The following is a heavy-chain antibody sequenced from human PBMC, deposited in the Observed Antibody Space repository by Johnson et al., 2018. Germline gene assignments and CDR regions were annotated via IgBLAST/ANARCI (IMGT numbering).Heavy chain of an antibody. J-gene: IGHJ3*02. Sequence: VESGGSLRLSCAASGFTFSRYAMSWVRQAPGKGLKWVSLISGSGGKTFYLDSVKGRFTISRDNSKNTMYLQINNLRAEDTAVYYFAKNNVVDSVWPTAFDIWGQGTMVTVSS. D-gene: IGHD1/OR15-1a*01. CDR2: ISGSGGKT. V-gene: IGHV3-23*01. CDR3: AKNNVVDSVWPTAFDI. CDR1: GFTFSRYA.